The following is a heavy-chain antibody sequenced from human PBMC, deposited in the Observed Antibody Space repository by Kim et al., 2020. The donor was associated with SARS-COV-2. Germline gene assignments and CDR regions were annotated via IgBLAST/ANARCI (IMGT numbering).Heavy chain of an antibody. CDR3: AKDHYYDSSGYQDY. V-gene: IGHV3-23*01. Sequence: ADSGKGRFTISRDNSKNTLYLQMNSLRAEDTAVYYCAKDHYYDSSGYQDYWGQGTLVTVSS. D-gene: IGHD3-22*01. J-gene: IGHJ4*02.